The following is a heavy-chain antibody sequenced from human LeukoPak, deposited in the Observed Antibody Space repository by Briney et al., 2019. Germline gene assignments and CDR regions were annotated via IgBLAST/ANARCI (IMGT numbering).Heavy chain of an antibody. CDR3: ASSRDGYTPDY. Sequence: GGSLRLSCAVSGFTVSSNYMSWVRQAPGKGLEWVSVIYSGGSTSYADSVRGRFTISRDNSKNTLHLQMNRLRAEDTAVYYCASSRDGYTPDYWGQGTLVTVSS. V-gene: IGHV3-53*01. J-gene: IGHJ4*02. CDR1: GFTVSSNY. D-gene: IGHD5-24*01. CDR2: IYSGGST.